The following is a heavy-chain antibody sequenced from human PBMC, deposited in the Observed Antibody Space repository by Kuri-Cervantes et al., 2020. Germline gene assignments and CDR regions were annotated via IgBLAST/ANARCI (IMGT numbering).Heavy chain of an antibody. J-gene: IGHJ5*02. Sequence: SEALSLTCTVSGGSISSYYWSWIRQPPGKGLEWIGYIYYSGSTNYNPSLKSRVTISVDTSKNQFSLKLSSVTAADTAVYYCARDRSERVAYYDFWSGYPSYNWFDPWGQGTLVTVSS. CDR2: IYYSGST. CDR1: GGSISSYY. V-gene: IGHV4-59*12. D-gene: IGHD3-3*01. CDR3: ARDRSERVAYYDFWSGYPSYNWFDP.